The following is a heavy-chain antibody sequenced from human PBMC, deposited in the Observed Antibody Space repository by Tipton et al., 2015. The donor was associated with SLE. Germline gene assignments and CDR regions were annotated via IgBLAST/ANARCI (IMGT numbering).Heavy chain of an antibody. CDR1: GYRFADYY. CDR2: IYPVDSDA. V-gene: IGHV5-51*03. J-gene: IGHJ6*02. CDR3: ARLLPPGYYGLDV. Sequence: QSGPEVKKPGESLKMSCKGFGYRFADYYIGWVRQVPGKGLEWMGLIYPVDSDATYSPSFQGQVTMSVDKSINTAYLQWRSLKASDTAVYYCARLLPPGYYGLDVWGQGTTVTVSS.